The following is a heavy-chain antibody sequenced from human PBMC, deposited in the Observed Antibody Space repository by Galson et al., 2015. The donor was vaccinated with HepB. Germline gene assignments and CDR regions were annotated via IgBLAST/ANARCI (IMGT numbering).Heavy chain of an antibody. J-gene: IGHJ6*02. CDR2: TKDGDHDT. CDR1: GFIFSNYA. CDR3: AKQASVYIRSRLDI. V-gene: IGHV3-23*01. D-gene: IGHD5/OR15-5a*01. Sequence: SLRLSCAASGFIFSNYAMTWVRQAPGKGLEWVSSTKDGDHDTYYADSVKGRFTISRDNSQNTLFLQMNSLGAEDTAVYYCAKQASVYIRSRLDIWGQGTTVTVSS.